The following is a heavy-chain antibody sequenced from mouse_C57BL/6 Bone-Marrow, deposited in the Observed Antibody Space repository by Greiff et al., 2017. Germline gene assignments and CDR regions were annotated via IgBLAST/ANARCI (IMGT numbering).Heavy chain of an antibody. V-gene: IGHV1-18*01. CDR2: INPNNGGT. CDR1: GYTFTDYN. Sequence: EVQLQQSGPELVKPGASVKIPCKASGYTFTDYNMDWVKQSHGKSLEWIGDINPNNGGTIYNQKFKGKATLTVDKSSSTAYMELRSLTSEDTAVYYCAINYGSSRFAYWGQGTLVTVSA. J-gene: IGHJ3*01. D-gene: IGHD1-1*01. CDR3: AINYGSSRFAY.